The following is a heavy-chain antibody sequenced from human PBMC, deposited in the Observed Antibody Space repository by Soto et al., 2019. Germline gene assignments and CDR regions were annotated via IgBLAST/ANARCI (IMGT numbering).Heavy chain of an antibody. D-gene: IGHD5-12*01. CDR3: ARDCPKAKYSGYPRPNYYYYGMDV. J-gene: IGHJ6*02. CDR2: IYYSGST. CDR1: GGSVSSGSYY. V-gene: IGHV4-61*01. Sequence: SETLSLTCTVSGGSVSSGSYYWSWIRQPPGKGLEWIGYIYYSGSTNYNPSLKSRVTISVDTSKNQFSLKLSSVTAADTAVYYCARDCPKAKYSGYPRPNYYYYGMDVWGQGTTVTVSS.